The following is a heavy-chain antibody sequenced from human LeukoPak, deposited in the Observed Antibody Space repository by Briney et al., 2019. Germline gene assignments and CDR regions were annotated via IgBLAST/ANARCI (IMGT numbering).Heavy chain of an antibody. Sequence: PGGSLRLSCAASGFTFSSYSMNWVRQAPGKGLVWVSRISDAGAHTFYADSVKGRFAMSRDNSKNTLYLQMNSLRAEDTAVYYCAKDIWAAMAKGHAFDIWGQGTMVTVSS. D-gene: IGHD5-18*01. J-gene: IGHJ3*02. CDR1: GFTFSSYS. CDR3: AKDIWAAMAKGHAFDI. CDR2: ISDAGAHT. V-gene: IGHV3-23*01.